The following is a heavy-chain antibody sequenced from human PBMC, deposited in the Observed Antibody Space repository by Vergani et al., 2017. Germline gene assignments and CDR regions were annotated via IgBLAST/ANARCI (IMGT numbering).Heavy chain of an antibody. V-gene: IGHV3-21*01. J-gene: IGHJ4*02. D-gene: IGHD6-19*01. CDR3: ARALRRGWSEPYYFDY. CDR1: GFTFSSYS. CDR2: ISSSSSYI. Sequence: EVQLVESGGGLVKPGGSLRLSCAASGFTFSSYSMNWVRPAPGKGLEWVSSISSSSSYIYYADSVKGRFTISRDNAKNSLYLQMNSLRAEDTAVYYCARALRRGWSEPYYFDYWGQGTLVTVSS.